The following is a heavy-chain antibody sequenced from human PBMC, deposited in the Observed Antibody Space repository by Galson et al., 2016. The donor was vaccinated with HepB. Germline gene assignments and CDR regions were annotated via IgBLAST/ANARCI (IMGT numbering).Heavy chain of an antibody. D-gene: IGHD3-16*01. CDR1: GFTFNKYS. CDR3: AKVADGYGGGDYYVYYMDF. J-gene: IGHJ6*03. CDR2: MSGSGGSP. V-gene: IGHV3-23*01. Sequence: SLRLSCAASGFTFNKYSMSWVRQASGKGLEWVSAMSGSGGSPWYADSVKGRFTISRDNSKNTLYLQMKSLRAEDTALYYCAKVADGYGGGDYYVYYMDFWGEEATFTCSS.